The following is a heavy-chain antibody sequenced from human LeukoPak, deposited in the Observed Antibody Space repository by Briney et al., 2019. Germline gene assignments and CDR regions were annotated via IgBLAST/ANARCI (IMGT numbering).Heavy chain of an antibody. V-gene: IGHV4-39*07. Sequence: SETLSLTCTVSGGSISGSSYYWGWIRQPPGKGLEWIGSIYYSGSTYYNPSLKSRVTISVDTSKNQFSLKLSSVTAADTAVYYCARDRRGDGYNFRAFDIWGQGTMVTVSS. CDR1: GGSISGSSYY. J-gene: IGHJ3*02. D-gene: IGHD5-24*01. CDR2: IYYSGST. CDR3: ARDRRGDGYNFRAFDI.